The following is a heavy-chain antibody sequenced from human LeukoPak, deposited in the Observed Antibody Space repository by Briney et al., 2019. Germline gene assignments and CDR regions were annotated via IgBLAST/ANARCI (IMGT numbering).Heavy chain of an antibody. CDR1: GGSFSNYY. Sequence: SETLSLTCAVYGGSFSNYYWNWIRQPPGKGLEWIGEINHSGSTNYNPSLKSRVTISVDTSKNQFSLKLNSVTAADTAVYYCASANYYYYYMDVWGKGTTVTVSS. J-gene: IGHJ6*03. CDR2: INHSGST. D-gene: IGHD3-10*01. CDR3: ASANYYYYYMDV. V-gene: IGHV4-34*01.